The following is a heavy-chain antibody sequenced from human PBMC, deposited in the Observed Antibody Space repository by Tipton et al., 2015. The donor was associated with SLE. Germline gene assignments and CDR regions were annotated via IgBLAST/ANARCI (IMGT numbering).Heavy chain of an antibody. D-gene: IGHD3-9*01. Sequence: QLVQSGAEVKKPGSSVKVSCKASGGTFSSYAISWVRQAPGQGLERMGGIIPIFGTANYAQKFQGRVTITADESTSTAYMELISRRSGATAVYYRAQGRHYDILTGYFPAPAYYYYGLDFWAQGTTVTVSS. CDR3: AQGRHYDILTGYFPAPAYYYYGLDF. J-gene: IGHJ6*02. CDR1: GGTFSSYA. CDR2: IIPIFGTA. V-gene: IGHV1-69*01.